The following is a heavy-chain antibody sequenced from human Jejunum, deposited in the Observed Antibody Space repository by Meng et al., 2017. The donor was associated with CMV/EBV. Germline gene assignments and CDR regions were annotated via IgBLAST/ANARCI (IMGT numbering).Heavy chain of an antibody. J-gene: IGHJ4*02. CDR3: ANLYSSSHFDY. CDR2: ISGSGGSI. D-gene: IGHD6-6*01. CDR1: GFTVSSNY. Sequence: AASGFTVSSNYMSWVRQVPGKGLEWLSVISGSGGSIFYADSVKGRFTISRDNSKSTLYLQMNGLRAEDTAVYYCANLYSSSHFDYWGQGTLVTVSS. V-gene: IGHV3-23*01.